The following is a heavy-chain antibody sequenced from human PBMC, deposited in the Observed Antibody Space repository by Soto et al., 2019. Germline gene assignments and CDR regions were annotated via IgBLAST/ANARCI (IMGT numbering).Heavy chain of an antibody. Sequence: SETLSLTCTVSGGSISSYYWSWIRQPPGKGLEWIGYIYYSGSTNYNPSLKSRVTISVDTSKNQFSLKLSSVTAADTAVYYCASTALAYCGGDCFFFDYWGQGTLVTVSS. D-gene: IGHD2-21*02. CDR3: ASTALAYCGGDCFFFDY. J-gene: IGHJ4*02. V-gene: IGHV4-59*01. CDR2: IYYSGST. CDR1: GGSISSYY.